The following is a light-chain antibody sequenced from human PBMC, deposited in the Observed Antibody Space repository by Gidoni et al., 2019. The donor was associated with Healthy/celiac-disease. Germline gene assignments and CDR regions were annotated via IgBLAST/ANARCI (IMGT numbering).Light chain of an antibody. CDR1: QSVSSSY. CDR3: QQYGSSHWT. J-gene: IGKJ1*01. Sequence: DIVLTQSPGPLSLSPGARATLSCSASQSVSSSYLAWYQQKPGQAPRLLIYGASSRATGTPDRFSGSGSGADFTLTISRLEPEDVAVYYWQQYGSSHWTFGQGTKVEIK. CDR2: GAS. V-gene: IGKV3-20*01.